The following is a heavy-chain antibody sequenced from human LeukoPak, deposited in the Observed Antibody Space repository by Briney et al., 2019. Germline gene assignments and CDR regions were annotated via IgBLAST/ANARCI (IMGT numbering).Heavy chain of an antibody. V-gene: IGHV3-30*04. CDR2: ISYDGSNK. J-gene: IGHJ4*02. Sequence: GGSLRLSCAASGFTFSSYAMRWVRQAPGKGLEWVAVISYDGSNKYYADSVKGRFTISRDNSKNTLYLQMNSLRAEDTAVYYCARRHYFDYWGQGTLVTVSS. CDR1: GFTFSSYA. CDR3: ARRHYFDY.